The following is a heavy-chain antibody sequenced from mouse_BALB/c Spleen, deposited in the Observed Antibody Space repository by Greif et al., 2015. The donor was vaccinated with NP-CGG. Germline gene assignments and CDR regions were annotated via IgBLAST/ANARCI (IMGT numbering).Heavy chain of an antibody. D-gene: IGHD4-1*01. V-gene: IGHV14-4*02. CDR1: GFNIKDYY. CDR2: IDPENGDT. CDR3: NVLTGLYSFDY. Sequence: EVQLQQSGAELVRSGVSVKLSCTASGFNIKDYYMHWVKQRPEQGLEWIGWIDPENGDTEYAPKFQGKATMTADTSSNTPYLQLSSRTSEDTVVYYCNVLTGLYSFDYWGQGTTLTVSS. J-gene: IGHJ2*01.